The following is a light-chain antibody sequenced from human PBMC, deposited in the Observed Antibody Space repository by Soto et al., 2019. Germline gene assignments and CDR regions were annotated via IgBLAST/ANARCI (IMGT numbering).Light chain of an antibody. Sequence: EIQMTKSPSTLSASVGDTVSVTCRALEDVAKFLAWHQQKPGRAPEILISDDSDVKSGVPSRFRGSGSGPDCTLPISGLQPDDSATYYCQQYKTCCTFGQGTQLESK. CDR1: EDVAKF. J-gene: IGKJ1*01. CDR3: QQYKTCCT. V-gene: IGKV1-5*01. CDR2: DDS.